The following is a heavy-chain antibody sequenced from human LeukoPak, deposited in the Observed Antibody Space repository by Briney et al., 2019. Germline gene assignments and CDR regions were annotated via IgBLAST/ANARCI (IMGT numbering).Heavy chain of an antibody. Sequence: PGGSLKLSCVVSGFTFSGSAVHWVRQAPGRGLEWVANIKQDGSERYYVDSVKGRFTITRDNAKNSLSLQMNSLRVEDTAVYYCVRAIAAAASYWGQGTLVTVSS. J-gene: IGHJ4*02. CDR1: GFTFSGSA. D-gene: IGHD6-13*01. V-gene: IGHV3-7*01. CDR2: IKQDGSER. CDR3: VRAIAAAASY.